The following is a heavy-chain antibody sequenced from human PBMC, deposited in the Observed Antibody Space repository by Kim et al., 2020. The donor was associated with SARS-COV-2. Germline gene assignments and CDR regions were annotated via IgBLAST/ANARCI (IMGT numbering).Heavy chain of an antibody. V-gene: IGHV3-33*01. Sequence: GGSLRLSCAASGFTFSSYGMHWVRQAPGKGLEWVAVIWYDGSNEYYSDSVKGRFTISRDNSKNTLYLQMNSLRAEDTAVYYCAREKVGASESGAFDIWGQGTMVTVSS. J-gene: IGHJ3*02. CDR3: AREKVGASESGAFDI. D-gene: IGHD1-26*01. CDR1: GFTFSSYG. CDR2: IWYDGSNE.